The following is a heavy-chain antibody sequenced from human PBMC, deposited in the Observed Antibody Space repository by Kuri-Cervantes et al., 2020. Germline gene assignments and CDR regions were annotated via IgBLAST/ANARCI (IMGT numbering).Heavy chain of an antibody. CDR3: ARNTVTLRSHGMDV. CDR2: ISYSGTT. CDR1: GDSINSYY. Sequence: SETLSLTCTVSGDSINSYYWNWIRQPPGKGLEWIGYISYSGTTNYNPSLKSRVTISVDTSKNQFSLKLSSVTAADTAVYYCARNTVTLRSHGMDVWGQGTTVTVSS. D-gene: IGHD4-17*01. V-gene: IGHV4-59*12. J-gene: IGHJ6*02.